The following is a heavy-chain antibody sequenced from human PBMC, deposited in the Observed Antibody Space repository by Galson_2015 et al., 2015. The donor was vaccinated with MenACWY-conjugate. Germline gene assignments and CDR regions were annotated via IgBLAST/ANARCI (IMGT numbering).Heavy chain of an antibody. D-gene: IGHD6-6*01. Sequence: SVKVSCKASGYTFTSYGVSWVRQAPGQGLEWMGWISAYNGVTNYAQKLQGRVSMTTDTSTTSAYVELRSLTSDDTAVYYCARWGPSSYLLESWGQGTLVTVSS. CDR1: GYTFTSYG. J-gene: IGHJ4*02. CDR3: ARWGPSSYLLES. V-gene: IGHV1-18*01. CDR2: ISAYNGVT.